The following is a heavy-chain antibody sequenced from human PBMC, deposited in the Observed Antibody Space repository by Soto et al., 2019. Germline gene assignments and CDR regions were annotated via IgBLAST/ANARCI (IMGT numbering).Heavy chain of an antibody. CDR1: GYSFAGYW. J-gene: IGHJ4*02. CDR3: ARQIYDSDNGPNFQYYFDS. D-gene: IGHD3-22*01. V-gene: IGHV5-10-1*01. CDR2: IDPSDSQT. Sequence: GESLKISCKGSGYSFAGYWITWVRQKPGKGLELMGRIDPSDSQTYYSPSFRGHVTISATKSITTVFLQWSSLRASDTAMYYCARQIYDSDNGPNFQYYFDSWGQGTPVTVSS.